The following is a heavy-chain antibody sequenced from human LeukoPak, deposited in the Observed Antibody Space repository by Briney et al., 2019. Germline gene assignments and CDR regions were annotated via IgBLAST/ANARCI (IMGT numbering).Heavy chain of an antibody. CDR3: ATYTHWVAGDV. D-gene: IGHD3-16*01. CDR1: GFTFSDSW. J-gene: IGHJ6*02. V-gene: IGHV3-7*01. Sequence: GGSLRLSCAASGFTFSDSWMSWVRQAPGKGLEWVANMNQDGSEKDYVDSVKGRFTISRDNARDSLYLQMSSLRAEDTAAYYCATYTHWVAGDVWGQGTTVTVSS. CDR2: MNQDGSEK.